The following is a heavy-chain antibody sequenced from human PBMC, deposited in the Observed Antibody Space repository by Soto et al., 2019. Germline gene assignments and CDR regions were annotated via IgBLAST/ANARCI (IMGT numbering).Heavy chain of an antibody. D-gene: IGHD6-6*01. CDR3: ARDYDLLDSSSLNY. CDR1: GFTFSDYY. Sequence: GGSLRLSCAASGFTFSDYYMSWIRQAPGKGLEWVSYISSSGSTIYYADSVKGRFSISRDNAKNSLYLQMNSLRAEDTAVYYCARDYDLLDSSSLNYWGQGTLVTVSS. J-gene: IGHJ4*02. CDR2: ISSSGSTI. V-gene: IGHV3-11*01.